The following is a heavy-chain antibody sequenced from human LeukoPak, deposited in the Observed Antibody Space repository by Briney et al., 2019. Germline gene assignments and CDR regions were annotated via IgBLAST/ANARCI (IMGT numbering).Heavy chain of an antibody. D-gene: IGHD3-9*01. CDR2: IYYSGST. J-gene: IGHJ3*02. CDR1: GGSISSGGYY. V-gene: IGHV4-31*03. Sequence: SETLSLTCTVSGGSISSGGYYWSWIRQHPGQGLEWIGYIYYSGSTDYNPALKSRFTMSVDTSKNQFSLKLSSVPAADTAVYYCASADYDMAFDIWGQGTMVTVSS. CDR3: ASADYDMAFDI.